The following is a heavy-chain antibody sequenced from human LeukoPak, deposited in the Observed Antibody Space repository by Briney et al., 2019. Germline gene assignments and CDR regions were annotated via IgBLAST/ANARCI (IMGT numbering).Heavy chain of an antibody. J-gene: IGHJ4*02. V-gene: IGHV3-7*04. CDR3: ARDGWGLLGGDF. CDR1: GFSFSTYW. D-gene: IGHD2-8*01. Sequence: GVSLSLSCSASGFSFSTYWMRWVRQGPGKGLEGVESQPEDGSQKYYVDSVKGRFTISRDNAKNSLYLQMNSLRAEDTAVYYCARDGWGLLGGDFWGQGTLVTVSS. CDR2: QPEDGSQK.